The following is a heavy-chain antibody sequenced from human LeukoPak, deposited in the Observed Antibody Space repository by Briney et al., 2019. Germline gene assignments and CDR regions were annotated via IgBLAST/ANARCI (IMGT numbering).Heavy chain of an antibody. V-gene: IGHV4-38-2*01. CDR1: GYSISSAYY. Sequence: SETLSLTCAVSGYSISSAYYWGWIRQPPGMGLEWIGSIYHRGSTYYNPSLKSRLTISVDTSKNQFSLKLSSVTAADTAVYYCAGWVGELLPLFAYWGQGILVTVPS. J-gene: IGHJ4*02. D-gene: IGHD3-10*01. CDR3: AGWVGELLPLFAY. CDR2: IYHRGST.